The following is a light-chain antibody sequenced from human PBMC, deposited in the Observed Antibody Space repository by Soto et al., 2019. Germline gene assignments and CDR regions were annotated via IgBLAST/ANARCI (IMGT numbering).Light chain of an antibody. J-gene: IGKJ1*01. CDR2: GAS. CDR3: QQYNNWPPWT. CDR1: QSVSSN. Sequence: EIVMTQSPATLSVSPGERATLSCRASQSVSSNLAWYQQKSGQAPRPLIYGASTRATGIPARFSGSGSGTEFTLTISSLQSEDFAVYYCQQYNNWPPWTFGQGTKVDIK. V-gene: IGKV3-15*01.